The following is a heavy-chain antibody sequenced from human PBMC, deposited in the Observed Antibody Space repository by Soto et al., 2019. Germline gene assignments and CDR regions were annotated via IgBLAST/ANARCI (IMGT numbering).Heavy chain of an antibody. CDR3: ARDSTP. CDR1: GGSISLGGYY. J-gene: IGHJ5*02. V-gene: IGHV4-31*03. CDR2: IYYSGST. Sequence: QVQLQESGPGLVKPSQTLSLTCTVSGGSISLGGYYWSWIRQNPGKGLEWIGYIYYSGSTYYNPSCEGRLTISVDTSKNRFSPKLSSVTAAETAVDYCARDSTPWGQGTLVTVAS.